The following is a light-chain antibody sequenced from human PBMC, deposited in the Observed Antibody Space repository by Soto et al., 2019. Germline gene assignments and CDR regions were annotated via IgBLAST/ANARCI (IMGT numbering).Light chain of an antibody. CDR2: GSF. CDR1: QSVDNN. J-gene: IGKJ5*01. V-gene: IGKV3-15*01. Sequence: EIGLTQSPGTLSLSPGEGATLSFRASQSVDNNVAWYQQKPGQAPRLLIVGSFARATGIPARFSGSGSGSEFTLTISGLQSEDFAVYYCQQYNDRPPITFGQGTRLEI. CDR3: QQYNDRPPIT.